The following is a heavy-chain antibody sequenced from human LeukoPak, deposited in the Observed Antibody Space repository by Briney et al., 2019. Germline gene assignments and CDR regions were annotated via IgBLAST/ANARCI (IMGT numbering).Heavy chain of an antibody. J-gene: IGHJ4*02. V-gene: IGHV3-21*01. CDR3: ARVGEYYFDY. Sequence: PGGSLRLSCAASGFTFSTYGMHWVRQAPGKGLEWVSSISSSSSYIDYADSVKGRFTISRDNAKNSLYLQMNSLRVEDTAVYYCARVGEYYFDYWGQGTLVTVSS. CDR1: GFTFSTYG. CDR2: ISSSSSYI. D-gene: IGHD2-21*01.